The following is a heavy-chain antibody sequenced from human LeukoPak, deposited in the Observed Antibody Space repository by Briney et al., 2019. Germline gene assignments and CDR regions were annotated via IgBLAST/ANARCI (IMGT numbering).Heavy chain of an antibody. CDR2: ISGSGGST. CDR1: GFTFSSYA. V-gene: IGHV3-23*01. CDR3: AKAEYSGSYSDY. J-gene: IGHJ4*02. Sequence: GGSLRLSCAASGFTFSSYAMSWVRQAPEKGLEWVSAISGSGGSTYYADSVKGRFTISRDNSKNTLYLQMNSLRAEDTAVYYCAKAEYSGSYSDYWGQGTLVTVSS. D-gene: IGHD1-26*01.